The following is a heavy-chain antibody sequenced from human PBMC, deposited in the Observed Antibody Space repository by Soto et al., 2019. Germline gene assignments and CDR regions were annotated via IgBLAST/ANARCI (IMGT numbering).Heavy chain of an antibody. CDR2: ISWDGGST. Sequence: GSLRLSCAASGFTFDDYAMHWVRQAPGKGLEWVSLISWDGGSTYYADSVKGRFTISRDNSKKSLYLQMNSLRAEDTAVYYCAKDQYCTGGSCYHADDYWGQGAIVTV. D-gene: IGHD2-15*01. J-gene: IGHJ4*02. CDR3: AKDQYCTGGSCYHADDY. CDR1: GFTFDDYA. V-gene: IGHV3-43D*04.